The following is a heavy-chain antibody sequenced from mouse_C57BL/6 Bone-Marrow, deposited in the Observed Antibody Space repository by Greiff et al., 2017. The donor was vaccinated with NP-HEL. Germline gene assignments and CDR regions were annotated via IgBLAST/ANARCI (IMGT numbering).Heavy chain of an antibody. D-gene: IGHD1-1*01. CDR2: INSDGGST. V-gene: IGHV5-2*01. Sequence: DVILVASVGCLAQPGASLKLSCESNEYEFPSHDMSWVRKTTEKRLELVAAINSDGGSTYYPDTMERRFIISRDNTKKTLYLQMSSLRSEDTALYYCARHYYGSSYLFAYWGQGTLVTVSA. J-gene: IGHJ3*01. CDR1: EYEFPSHD. CDR3: ARHYYGSSYLFAY.